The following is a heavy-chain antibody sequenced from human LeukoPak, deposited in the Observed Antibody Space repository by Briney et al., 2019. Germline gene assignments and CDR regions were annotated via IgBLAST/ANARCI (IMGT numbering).Heavy chain of an antibody. CDR3: ARRQAARLSPFFDY. D-gene: IGHD6-6*01. Sequence: SETLSLTCTVSGGPVTSGNYYWNWIRQPPGKGLEWIGYISYSGSTNSNPSLKSRVTISVDTSKNQFSLKLSSVTTADTAVYYCARRQAARLSPFFDYWGQGTLVPVSS. CDR2: ISYSGST. J-gene: IGHJ4*02. V-gene: IGHV4-61*01. CDR1: GGPVTSGNYY.